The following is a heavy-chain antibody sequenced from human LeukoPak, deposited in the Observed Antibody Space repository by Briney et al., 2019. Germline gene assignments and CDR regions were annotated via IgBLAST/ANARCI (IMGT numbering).Heavy chain of an antibody. J-gene: IGHJ4*02. D-gene: IGHD6-19*01. CDR1: GFTFSSYG. Sequence: QGGGSLSLSCAASGFTFSSYGVHWVRQAPGKGLEWVAFIRYDGSNQYYADSVKGRFTISRDSSKNTLYLQMNSLRGDDTAVYYCGKDMGYNTGWTRFDYWGQGNLVTDSS. CDR2: IRYDGSNQ. CDR3: GKDMGYNTGWTRFDY. V-gene: IGHV3-30*02.